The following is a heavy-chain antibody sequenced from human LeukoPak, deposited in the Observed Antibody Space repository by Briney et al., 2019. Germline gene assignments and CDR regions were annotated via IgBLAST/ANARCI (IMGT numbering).Heavy chain of an antibody. J-gene: IGHJ4*02. CDR2: IYTSGSN. Sequence: TSETLSLTCTVSGGSISSYYWSWIRQPAGKGLEWIGRIYTSGSNNYNPSLKSRVTMSVDTSKNQFSLKLSSVTAADTAVYYCARVTTELYGRYFDYWGQGTLVTVSS. CDR1: GGSISSYY. D-gene: IGHD1-1*01. CDR3: ARVTTELYGRYFDY. V-gene: IGHV4-4*07.